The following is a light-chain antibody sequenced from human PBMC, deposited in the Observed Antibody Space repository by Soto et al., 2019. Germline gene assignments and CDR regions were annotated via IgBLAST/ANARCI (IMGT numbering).Light chain of an antibody. Sequence: DIVMTQSPLSLPVTPGEPASISCRSSQSLLHSNGNHYLDWYVQKPGQSPQLLIYLGSNRASGVPDGFSGSGSGTDFSLTISRLEPEDFAVYFCQHYDRTFGQGTKVDIK. CDR1: QSLLHSNGNHY. V-gene: IGKV2-28*01. CDR3: QHYDRT. J-gene: IGKJ1*01. CDR2: LGS.